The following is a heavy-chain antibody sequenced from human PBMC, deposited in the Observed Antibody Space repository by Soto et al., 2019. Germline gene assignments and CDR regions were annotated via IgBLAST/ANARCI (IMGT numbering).Heavy chain of an antibody. D-gene: IGHD1-26*01. CDR2: IYYSGST. CDR3: ARKIIVGAKDNWFDP. CDR1: GRSISSYY. Sequence: SETLSLTCTVSGRSISSYYWSWIRQPPGKGLEWIGYIYYSGSTNYNPSLKSRVTISVDTSKNQFSLKLSSVTAADTAVYYCARKIIVGAKDNWFDPWGQGTLVTVSS. J-gene: IGHJ5*02. V-gene: IGHV4-59*01.